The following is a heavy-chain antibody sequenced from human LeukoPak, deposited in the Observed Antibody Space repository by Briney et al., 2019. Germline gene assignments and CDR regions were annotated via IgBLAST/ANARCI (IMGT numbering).Heavy chain of an antibody. CDR2: ILYSGTT. D-gene: IGHD1-1*01. J-gene: IGHJ3*02. Sequence: SQTLSLTCTVSSASISSGGYYWSWIRQPPGKCLEWIAYILYSGTTYNNPSLKSRLTISMNTSKNQFSLTLSSVTDADTALYYCARADPGDAFETWGERKMCTVSS. CDR3: ARADPGDAFET. V-gene: IGHV4-30-4*08. CDR1: SASISSGGYY.